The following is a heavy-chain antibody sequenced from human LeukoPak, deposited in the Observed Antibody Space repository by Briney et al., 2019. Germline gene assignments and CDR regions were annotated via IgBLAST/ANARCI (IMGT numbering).Heavy chain of an antibody. J-gene: IGHJ4*02. D-gene: IGHD3-22*01. CDR1: GGSISSYY. CDR2: IYYSGST. CDR3: ASAYYDSSGYPVGH. V-gene: IGHV4-59*01. Sequence: SETLSLTCTVSGGSISSYYWSWIRQPPGKGLEWIGYIYYSGSTNYNPSLKSRVTISVDTSKNQFSLKLSSVTAADTAVYYCASAYYDSSGYPVGHWGQGTLVTVSS.